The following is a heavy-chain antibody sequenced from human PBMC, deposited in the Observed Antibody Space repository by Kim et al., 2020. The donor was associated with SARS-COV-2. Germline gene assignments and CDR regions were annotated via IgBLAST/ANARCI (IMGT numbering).Heavy chain of an antibody. D-gene: IGHD3-16*02. CDR2: IDHSGIT. V-gene: IGHV4-34*01. Sequence: SETLSLTCKVYGGAFSGHYWSWIRQRPGKGLEWVGEIDHSGITTYHPSLESRVTISKDTARNDFSLRLRSVTAADTAVYYCASGLWKSYSSSHYYIYGLDVWGRGTTVTVSS. CDR1: GGAFSGHY. CDR3: ASGLWKSYSSSHYYIYGLDV. J-gene: IGHJ6*02.